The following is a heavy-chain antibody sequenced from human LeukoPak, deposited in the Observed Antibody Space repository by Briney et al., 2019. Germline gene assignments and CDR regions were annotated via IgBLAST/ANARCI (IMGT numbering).Heavy chain of an antibody. CDR2: IYYNGNT. Sequence: SETLSLTCSVSDGSINSYYWNWIRRPPGKGLEWIGYIYYNGNTNYSPSLKSRVSMSVDTSKNLFSLKVSSVTAADTAVYYCARGRSNYYGMDVWGQGTTVTVSS. J-gene: IGHJ6*02. CDR3: ARGRSNYYGMDV. D-gene: IGHD1-26*01. V-gene: IGHV4-59*01. CDR1: DGSINSYY.